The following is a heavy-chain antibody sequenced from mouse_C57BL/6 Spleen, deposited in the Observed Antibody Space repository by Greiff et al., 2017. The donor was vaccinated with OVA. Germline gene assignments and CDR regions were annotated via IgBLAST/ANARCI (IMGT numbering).Heavy chain of an antibody. D-gene: IGHD3-3*01. Sequence: EVQGVESGEGLVKPGGSLKLSCAASGFTFSSYAMSWVRQTPEKRLGWVAYISRGGDYIDYADTVKGRFTISRDNARNTLYLQMSSLKSEDTAMYYGTREGKTRGYAMDCWGKGTSVTVAS. CDR3: TREGKTRGYAMDC. CDR2: ISRGGDYI. CDR1: GFTFSSYA. J-gene: IGHJ4*01. V-gene: IGHV5-9-1*02.